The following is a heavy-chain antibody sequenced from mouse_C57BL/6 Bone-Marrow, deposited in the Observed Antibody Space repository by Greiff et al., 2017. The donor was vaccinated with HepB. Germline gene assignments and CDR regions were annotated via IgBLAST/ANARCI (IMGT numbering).Heavy chain of an antibody. CDR1: GYTFTSYW. D-gene: IGHD1-1*01. CDR2: IDPNSGGT. J-gene: IGHJ4*01. V-gene: IGHV1-72*01. Sequence: QVQLKQPGAELVKPGASVKLSCKASGYTFTSYWMHWVKQRPGRGLEWIGRIDPNSGGTKYNEKFKSKATLTVDKPSSTAYMQLSSLTSEDSAVYYCALITTVVAPYYYAMDYWGQGTSVTVSS. CDR3: ALITTVVAPYYYAMDY.